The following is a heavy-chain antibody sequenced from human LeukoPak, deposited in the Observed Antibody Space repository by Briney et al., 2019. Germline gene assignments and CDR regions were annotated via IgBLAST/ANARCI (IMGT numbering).Heavy chain of an antibody. CDR2: IYPGGSDT. V-gene: IGHV5-51*03. CDR3: ARFDCSSTSCYKSYNYGMDV. D-gene: IGHD2-2*02. Sequence: GESLKISCKGSGYSFSSYWIGWVRQMPGKGLEWMGIIYPGGSDTTYSPSFQGQVTISADKSISTAYLQWSSLKASDTAMYYCARFDCSSTSCYKSYNYGMDVWGQGTTVTVSS. J-gene: IGHJ6*02. CDR1: GYSFSSYW.